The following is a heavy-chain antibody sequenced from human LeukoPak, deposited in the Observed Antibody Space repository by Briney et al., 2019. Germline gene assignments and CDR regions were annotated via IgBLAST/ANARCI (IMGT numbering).Heavy chain of an antibody. J-gene: IGHJ6*02. CDR1: GFTFGDYA. V-gene: IGHV3-9*01. CDR3: ARDRARYFYAMDV. Sequence: GGSLRLSCAASGFTFGDYAMHWVRQAPGKGLEWVSGINWKSNNIGYADSVKGRFTISRDNAKDSLYLQMNSLRTEDTALYYCARDRARYFYAMDVWGQGTSVTVSS. CDR2: INWKSNNI.